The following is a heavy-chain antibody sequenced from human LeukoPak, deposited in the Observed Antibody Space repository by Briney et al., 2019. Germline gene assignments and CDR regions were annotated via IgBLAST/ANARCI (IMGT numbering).Heavy chain of an antibody. CDR2: TTDGADT. J-gene: IGHJ4*02. Sequence: GGSLRLSCAASGFTFGSYAMTWVRQAPGKGLESVSVTTDGADTYYADSVKGRFTISRDNSQNTVHLQMDNLRADDTAVYYCAKVDYWSPENYLDSWGQGTLVTVSS. CDR1: GFTFGSYA. V-gene: IGHV3-23*01. CDR3: AKVDYWSPENYLDS. D-gene: IGHD1-1*01.